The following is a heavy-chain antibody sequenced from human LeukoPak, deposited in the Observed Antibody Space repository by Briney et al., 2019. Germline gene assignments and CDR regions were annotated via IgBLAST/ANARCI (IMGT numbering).Heavy chain of an antibody. D-gene: IGHD5-12*01. V-gene: IGHV3-23*01. CDR3: ASGGSSGNDYSSFDI. CDR1: GFTFNTFA. J-gene: IGHJ3*02. CDR2: ISNSGGST. Sequence: GGSLRLSCAASGFTFNTFAMTWFHQAPGKGLEWVSSISNSGGSTYYADSVKGRFTISRHNSKNTLYLQVNSLRAEDTAVYFCASGGSSGNDYSSFDIWGQGTMVTVSS.